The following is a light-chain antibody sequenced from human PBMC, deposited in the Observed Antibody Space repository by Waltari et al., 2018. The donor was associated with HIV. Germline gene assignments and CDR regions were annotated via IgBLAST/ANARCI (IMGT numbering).Light chain of an antibody. V-gene: IGLV8-61*01. Sequence: QTVVTQEPSFSVSPGGTITLTCGLSSGSVSSAYYPSWYQQTTGQPPRPLLYNTDTRSSGVPDRFSGSIVGNKAALTITGAQSEDESDYYCLLYMASGRVFGGGTRLTVL. J-gene: IGLJ3*02. CDR3: LLYMASGRV. CDR1: SGSVSSAYY. CDR2: NTD.